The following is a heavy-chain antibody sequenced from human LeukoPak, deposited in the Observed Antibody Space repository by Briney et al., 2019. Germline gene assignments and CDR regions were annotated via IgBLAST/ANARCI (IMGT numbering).Heavy chain of an antibody. V-gene: IGHV3-64*01. Sequence: GGSLRLSCATSGFTFSSYAMHWVRQAPGKGLEYVSAISSNGGSTYYANSVKGRFTISRDNSKNTLYLQMGSLRAEDMAVYYCARDRHMITFGGVIAPLDFDYWGQGTLVTVSS. D-gene: IGHD3-16*02. CDR1: GFTFSSYA. CDR3: ARDRHMITFGGVIAPLDFDY. CDR2: ISSNGGST. J-gene: IGHJ4*02.